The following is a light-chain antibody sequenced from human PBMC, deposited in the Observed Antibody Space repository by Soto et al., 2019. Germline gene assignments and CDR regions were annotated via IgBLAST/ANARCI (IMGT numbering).Light chain of an antibody. CDR3: CSYAGSNTYV. CDR2: EGS. Sequence: QSALTQPASVSGSPGQSITISCTGTSSDVGSYNLVSWYQQHPGKAPKLMIYEGSKRPSGVSNRFSSSKSGNTASLTISGLQSQDETYYYCCSYAGSNTYVFGTSTNLTLL. J-gene: IGLJ1*01. V-gene: IGLV2-23*01. CDR1: SSDVGSYNL.